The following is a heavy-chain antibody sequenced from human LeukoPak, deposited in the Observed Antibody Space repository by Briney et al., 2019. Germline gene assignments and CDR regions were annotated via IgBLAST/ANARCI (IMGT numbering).Heavy chain of an antibody. D-gene: IGHD3-22*01. V-gene: IGHV3-48*03. Sequence: PGGSLRLSCAASGFTFSSSEMNWVRQAPGKGLEWVSYISSSGHTIYYADSVKGRFTISRDNAKNSLYLQMNSLRGEDTAVYYCARGYDSSGSIFDYWGQGILVTVSS. J-gene: IGHJ4*02. CDR2: ISSSGHTI. CDR3: ARGYDSSGSIFDY. CDR1: GFTFSSSE.